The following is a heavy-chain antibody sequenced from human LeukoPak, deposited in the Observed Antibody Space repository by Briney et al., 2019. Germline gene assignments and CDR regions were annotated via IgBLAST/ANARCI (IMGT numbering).Heavy chain of an antibody. CDR3: AREAYYYDSSGTGAFDI. CDR2: ISSSSSYI. V-gene: IGHV3-21*06. Sequence: GGSLRLSCAASGFTFSSYSMNWVRQAPGKGLDWVSSISSSSSYIYYADSVKGRFTISRDNAKNSLYLQMNSLRAEDTAVYYCAREAYYYDSSGTGAFDIWGQGTMVTVSS. D-gene: IGHD3-22*01. J-gene: IGHJ3*02. CDR1: GFTFSSYS.